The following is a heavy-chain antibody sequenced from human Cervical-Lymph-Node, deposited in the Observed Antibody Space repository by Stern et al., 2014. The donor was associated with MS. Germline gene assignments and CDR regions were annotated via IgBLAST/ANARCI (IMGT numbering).Heavy chain of an antibody. J-gene: IGHJ4*02. CDR1: GGTFSSIE. CDR3: VRDQGGIAAS. CDR2: ISPLFGTT. D-gene: IGHD6-13*01. Sequence: EQLVESGAEVKQPGSSMKVSCKASGGTFSSIEISWVRQAPGPGLEWLGGISPLFGTTNYAQQVQGRVTIVEDDSPNTVNLELSRLRSEDTAVYYCVRDQGGIAASWGQGTLVTVSS. V-gene: IGHV1-69*01.